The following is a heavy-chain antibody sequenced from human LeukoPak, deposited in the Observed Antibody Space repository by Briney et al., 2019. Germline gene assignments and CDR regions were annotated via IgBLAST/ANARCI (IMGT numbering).Heavy chain of an antibody. J-gene: IGHJ3*02. Sequence: GGSLRLSCAASGFTFSSYGMRWVRQAPGKGLWWVAVIWYDGSNKYYADSVKVRFTISRDNSKNTLYLQMNSLTAEDTAVYYCARDALEIVVVPTAICAPHHDPFDIWGQGTIGTAPS. D-gene: IGHD2-2*02. CDR3: ARDALEIVVVPTAICAPHHDPFDI. CDR1: GFTFSSYG. CDR2: IWYDGSNK. V-gene: IGHV3-33*01.